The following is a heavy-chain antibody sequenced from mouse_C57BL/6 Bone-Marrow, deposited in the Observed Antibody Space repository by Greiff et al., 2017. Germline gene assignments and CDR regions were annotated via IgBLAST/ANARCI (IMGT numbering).Heavy chain of an antibody. CDR1: GYAFTNYL. J-gene: IGHJ2*01. CDR2: INPGSGGT. Sequence: VQLQQSGAELVRPGTSVKVSCKASGYAFTNYLIEWVKQRPGQGLEWIGVINPGSGGTNYNQKLKGKATLTADKSSSTAYMQLSSLTSEDSAVVFCTRLGPDPYYFDYWGQGTTLTVSS. CDR3: TRLGPDPYYFDY. V-gene: IGHV1-54*01.